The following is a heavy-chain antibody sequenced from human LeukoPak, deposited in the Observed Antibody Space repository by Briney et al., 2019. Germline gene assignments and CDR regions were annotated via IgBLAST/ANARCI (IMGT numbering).Heavy chain of an antibody. J-gene: IGHJ5*02. Sequence: TSETLSLTCTVSGESISGFYWTWIRQPPGKGLEWIGYIYYSGSTNYNPSLKSRVTISVDTSKNQFSLKLSSVTAADTAVYYCARHSWGIVVVPAAMVRWFDPWGQGTLVTVSS. D-gene: IGHD2-2*01. CDR2: IYYSGST. CDR3: ARHSWGIVVVPAAMVRWFDP. CDR1: GESISGFY. V-gene: IGHV4-59*08.